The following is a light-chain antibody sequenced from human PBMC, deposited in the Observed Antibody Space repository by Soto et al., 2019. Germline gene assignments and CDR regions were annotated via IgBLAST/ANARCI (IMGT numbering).Light chain of an antibody. CDR1: QSVSSN. CDR3: LQYNNWPPIT. Sequence: EIVMTQSPATLSVSPGERATLSCRASQSVSSNLAWYQQKPGQAPRLLIYGASTRATGIPARFSGSGSGTEFTLTISSLQSEDFAVYYCLQYNNWPPITFGHGTRLEIK. CDR2: GAS. V-gene: IGKV3-15*01. J-gene: IGKJ5*01.